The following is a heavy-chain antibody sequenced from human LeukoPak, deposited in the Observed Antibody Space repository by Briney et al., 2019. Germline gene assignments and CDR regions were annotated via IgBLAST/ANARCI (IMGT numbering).Heavy chain of an antibody. V-gene: IGHV4-61*02. CDR2: IYTSGST. D-gene: IGHD3-22*01. CDR3: ARDLYYYDSSGYYLWGFDI. Sequence: SQTLSLTCTVSGGSFSSGSYYWSWIRQPAGKGLEWIGRIYTSGSTNYNPSLKSRVTISVDTSKNQFSLKLSSVTAADTAVYYCARDLYYYDSSGYYLWGFDIWGQGTMVTVSS. J-gene: IGHJ3*02. CDR1: GGSFSSGSYY.